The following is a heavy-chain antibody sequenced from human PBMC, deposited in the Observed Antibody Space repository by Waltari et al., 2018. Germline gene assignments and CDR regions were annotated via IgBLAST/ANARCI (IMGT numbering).Heavy chain of an antibody. D-gene: IGHD2-15*01. CDR3: ATVGFGYCSGGSCYFGHDAFDI. Sequence: EVQLVQSGAEVKKPGATVKISCKVSGYTFTDYYMHWVQQAPGKGLEWMGLVDPEDGETIYAEKFQGRVTITADTSTDTAYMELSSLRSEDTAVYYCATVGFGYCSGGSCYFGHDAFDIWGQGTMVIVSS. J-gene: IGHJ3*02. CDR1: GYTFTDYY. CDR2: VDPEDGET. V-gene: IGHV1-69-2*01.